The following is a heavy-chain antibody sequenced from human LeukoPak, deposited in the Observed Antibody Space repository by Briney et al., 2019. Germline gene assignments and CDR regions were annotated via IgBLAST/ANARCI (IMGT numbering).Heavy chain of an antibody. CDR1: GFTFSSYS. CDR3: ATEGDDFEDFDY. Sequence: GGSLRLSCAASGFTFSSYSMNWVRQAPGKGLEWVSYISSSSSSTIYYADSVKGRFTISRDNAKNSLYLQMNSLRAEDTAVYYCATEGDDFEDFDYWGQGTLVTVSS. CDR2: ISSSSSSTI. V-gene: IGHV3-48*01. J-gene: IGHJ4*02. D-gene: IGHD3-3*01.